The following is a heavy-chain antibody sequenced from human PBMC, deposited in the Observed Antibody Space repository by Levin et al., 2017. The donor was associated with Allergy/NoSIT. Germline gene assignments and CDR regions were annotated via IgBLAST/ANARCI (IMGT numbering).Heavy chain of an antibody. CDR1: GGAFSTQV. D-gene: IGHD4-11*01. J-gene: IGHJ4*02. CDR2: IVPALRAA. V-gene: IGHV1-69*13. CDR3: AMGRLQYYFDH. Sequence: VASVKVSCQASGGAFSTQVISWLRQAPGQGLEWMGGIVPALRAANSAQKFQGRVTVTADESTKTAYMELSSLTSEDTAVYFCAMGRLQYYFDHWGQGTLVTVSS.